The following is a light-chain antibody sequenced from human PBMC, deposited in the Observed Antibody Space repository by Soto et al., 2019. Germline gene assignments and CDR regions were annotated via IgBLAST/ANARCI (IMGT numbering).Light chain of an antibody. J-gene: IGKJ3*01. CDR1: QGISNS. CDR3: QQLDSYLSFT. Sequence: DIQLTQSPSFLSASVGDRVTITCRASQGISNSLAWYQQKPGKAPKLLIYAASTLQSGVPSRFSGSGSGTEFTLTISSLHPEDFATYYCQQLDSYLSFTFGPGTTVDLK. CDR2: AAS. V-gene: IGKV1-9*01.